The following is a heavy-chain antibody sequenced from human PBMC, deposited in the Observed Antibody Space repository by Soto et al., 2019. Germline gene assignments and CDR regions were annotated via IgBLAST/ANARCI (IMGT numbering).Heavy chain of an antibody. Sequence: QITLNESGPTVVRPTETLTLTCRFSGFSLTTSGVGVGWVRQSPGKAPEWLALIYWDDDKRYSESLKSRLTITTDTSKNQVVRTVANLDPTDTATYYCAHRVLRTVFGLVTTTAIYFDFWGQGTPVAVSS. CDR2: IYWDDDK. D-gene: IGHD3-3*01. CDR1: GFSLTTSGVG. CDR3: AHRVLRTVFGLVTTTAIYFDF. V-gene: IGHV2-5*02. J-gene: IGHJ4*02.